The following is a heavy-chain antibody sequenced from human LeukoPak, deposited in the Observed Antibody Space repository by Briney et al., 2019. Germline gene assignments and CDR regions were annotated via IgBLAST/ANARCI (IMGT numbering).Heavy chain of an antibody. V-gene: IGHV3-66*01. CDR3: ARGGGAFCGDDCYRNFDY. Sequence: GGSLRLSCATSGISVSSDYMSWVRQAPGEGLEWVSVIYADASGFYADSVKGRFSISRDNSKNTLYLQMDSLRVEDTAVYYCARGGGAFCGDDCYRNFDYWGQGTLVTVSS. J-gene: IGHJ4*02. D-gene: IGHD2-21*02. CDR1: GISVSSDY. CDR2: IYADASG.